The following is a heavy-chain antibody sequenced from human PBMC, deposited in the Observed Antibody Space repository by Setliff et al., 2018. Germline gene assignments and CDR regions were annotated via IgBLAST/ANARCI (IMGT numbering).Heavy chain of an antibody. CDR3: ARDVFDFRTGQGGP. J-gene: IGHJ5*02. CDR1: GFVFGTCG. V-gene: IGHV3-30*02. CDR2: VRFDGSYK. D-gene: IGHD3-3*01. Sequence: GESLKISCAASGFVFGTCGMHWVRQAPGKGLDWVASVRFDGSYKVYADSVKGRFTISRDNSENTLFLQMTSLRPEDTGIYYCARDVFDFRTGQGGPWGQGTRVTVSS.